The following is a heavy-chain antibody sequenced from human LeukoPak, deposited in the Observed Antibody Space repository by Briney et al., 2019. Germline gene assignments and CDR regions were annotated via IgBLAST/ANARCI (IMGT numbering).Heavy chain of an antibody. Sequence: GGSLGLSCAASGFTFSSNAMSWVRQAPGKGLEWVSAISGSGGSTYYADSVKGRFTISRDNSKNTLYLQMNSLRAEDTAVYYCAKDIGFGGYDPFDYWGQGTLVTVSS. CDR1: GFTFSSNA. J-gene: IGHJ4*02. D-gene: IGHD5-12*01. CDR3: AKDIGFGGYDPFDY. CDR2: ISGSGGST. V-gene: IGHV3-23*01.